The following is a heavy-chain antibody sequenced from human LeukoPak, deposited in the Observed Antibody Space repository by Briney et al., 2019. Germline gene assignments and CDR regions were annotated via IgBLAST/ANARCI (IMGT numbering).Heavy chain of an antibody. CDR2: ISGSGGST. Sequence: PGGSLRLSCAASGFTFSSYAMSWVRQAPGKGLEWVSAISGSGGSTYYADSVKGRFTISRDNSKNTLYLQMNSLRAEDTAVYYCAKVFTSYRQLSYGEKGYFGYWGQGTLVTVSS. V-gene: IGHV3-23*01. D-gene: IGHD4-17*01. J-gene: IGHJ4*02. CDR1: GFTFSSYA. CDR3: AKVFTSYRQLSYGEKGYFGY.